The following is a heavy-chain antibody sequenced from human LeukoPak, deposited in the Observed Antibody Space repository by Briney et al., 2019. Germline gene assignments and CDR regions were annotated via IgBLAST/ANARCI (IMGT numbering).Heavy chain of an antibody. Sequence: PGESLRLSCAASGFTFSDYWMYWVRQGPGKRLLSVSRINPDGRTAHYADSVTGRFTISRDNARNTVYLQMNSLRAEDTGVYYCARATAFQFMGTYISWGLGVLVTVS. D-gene: IGHD1-7*01. V-gene: IGHV3-74*01. J-gene: IGHJ5*02. CDR1: GFTFSDYW. CDR3: ARATAFQFMGTYIS. CDR2: INPDGRTA.